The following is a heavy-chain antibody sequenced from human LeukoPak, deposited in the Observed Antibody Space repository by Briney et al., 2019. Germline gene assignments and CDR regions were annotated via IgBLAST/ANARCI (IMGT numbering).Heavy chain of an antibody. V-gene: IGHV1-24*01. D-gene: IGHD3-16*02. CDR3: ATDQLYYDYVWGSYRRGYFDY. J-gene: IGHJ4*02. CDR2: FDPEDGET. CDR1: GYTLTELS. Sequence: ASVKVSCKVSGYTLTELSMHWVRQAPGIGLEWMGGFDPEDGETIYAQKFQGRVTMTEDTSTDTAYMELSSLRSEDTAVYYCATDQLYYDYVWGSYRRGYFDYWGQGTLVTVSS.